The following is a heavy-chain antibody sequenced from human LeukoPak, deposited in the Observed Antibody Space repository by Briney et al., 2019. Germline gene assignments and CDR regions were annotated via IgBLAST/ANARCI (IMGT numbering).Heavy chain of an antibody. J-gene: IGHJ4*02. CDR3: ARAVHYSGTSDQYTGGWYYFDF. V-gene: IGHV1-18*04. CDR1: GYTFTGYY. CDR2: ISAYNGNT. Sequence: ASVKVSCKASGYTFTGYYMHWVRQAPGQGLEWMGWISAYNGNTNYAQKLQGRVTMTTDTSTSTAYMELRSLRSDDTAVYYCARAVHYSGTSDQYTGGWYYFDFWGQGTRVTVSS. D-gene: IGHD3-10*01.